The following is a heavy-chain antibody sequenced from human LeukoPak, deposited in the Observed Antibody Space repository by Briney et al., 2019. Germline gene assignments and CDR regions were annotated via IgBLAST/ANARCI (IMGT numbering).Heavy chain of an antibody. CDR2: INDGGDGT. Sequence: GSLILSCAAAGVFFTTYAIAWVRHPAREGLEWGSAINDGGDGTYYADAVKGRFTITRDNSKNTPLLQMSSLRAEDTAMYYCAKVDGTTVTSFRFEGWGHGAMVT. D-gene: IGHD4-17*01. CDR1: GVFFTTYA. CDR3: AKVDGTTVTSFRFEG. V-gene: IGHV3-23*01. J-gene: IGHJ3*01.